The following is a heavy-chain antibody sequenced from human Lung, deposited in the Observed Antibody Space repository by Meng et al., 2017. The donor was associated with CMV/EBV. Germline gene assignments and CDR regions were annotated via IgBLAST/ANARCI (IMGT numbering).Heavy chain of an antibody. D-gene: IGHD4-17*01. J-gene: IGHJ4*02. CDR3: ARERFDYGDYGLDY. Sequence: GGSLRLSCAASGFTVSSNYMSWVRQAPGKGLEWVSVIYSVGTTYYADSVKGRFTISRDSAKNTLYLQMNSLRAEDTAVYYCARERFDYGDYGLDYWGQGTLVTVSS. CDR1: GFTVSSNY. V-gene: IGHV3-66*01. CDR2: IYSVGTT.